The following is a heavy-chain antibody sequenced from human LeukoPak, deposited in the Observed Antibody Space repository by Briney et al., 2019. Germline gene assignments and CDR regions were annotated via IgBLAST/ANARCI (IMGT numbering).Heavy chain of an antibody. J-gene: IGHJ4*02. V-gene: IGHV1-8*01. CDR3: ARINGLPDY. CDR1: GYTFTSYD. Sequence: ASVKVSCKASGYTFTSYDINWVRPATGQGLEWMGWMKPKSGNTGYAQKFQGKVTMTRDTSISTAYMEVSSLTFEDTAIYYCARINGLPDYWGQGTLVTVSS. CDR2: MKPKSGNT. D-gene: IGHD2-8*01.